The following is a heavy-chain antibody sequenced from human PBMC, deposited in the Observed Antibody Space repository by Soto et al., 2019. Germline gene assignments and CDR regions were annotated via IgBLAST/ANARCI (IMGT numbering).Heavy chain of an antibody. V-gene: IGHV3-11*01. CDR1: GFTFSDYY. Sequence: QVQLVESGGGLVKPGGSLRLSCADSGFTFSDYYMSWIRQAPGKGLEWVSYISSTGSSTKYADSVKGRFTISRDNAKKSLYLQMASLRAEDTAVYYCAREVYGSGIYSWFDPWGQGTLVTVSS. D-gene: IGHD3-10*01. J-gene: IGHJ5*02. CDR3: AREVYGSGIYSWFDP. CDR2: ISSTGSST.